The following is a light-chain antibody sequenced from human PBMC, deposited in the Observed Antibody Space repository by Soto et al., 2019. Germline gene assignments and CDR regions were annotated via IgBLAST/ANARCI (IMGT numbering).Light chain of an antibody. Sequence: QSALTQPPSASGSPGQSVTISCTGTSSDIGGYNYVSWYQQQPGKAPKLLFYEVSRRPSGVPDRFSGSKSGNTASLTVSGLQAEDEADYYCSSYAGSYRVFGTGTKVTVL. CDR1: SSDIGGYNY. V-gene: IGLV2-8*01. CDR2: EVS. J-gene: IGLJ1*01. CDR3: SSYAGSYRV.